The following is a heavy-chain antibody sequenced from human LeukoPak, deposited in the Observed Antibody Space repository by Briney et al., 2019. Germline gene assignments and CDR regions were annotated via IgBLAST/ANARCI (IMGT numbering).Heavy chain of an antibody. CDR2: INWNGGIT. D-gene: IGHD5-18*01. Sequence: GGSLRLSCAASGFTFDDYGMSWVRQAPGKGLEWVSGINWNGGITNYADSVKGRFTISRDNAKTSLYLQMNSLRAEDTAVYYCARHLSGITGYTYGRGIDYWGQGTLVTVSS. V-gene: IGHV3-20*04. CDR1: GFTFDDYG. J-gene: IGHJ4*02. CDR3: ARHLSGITGYTYGRGIDY.